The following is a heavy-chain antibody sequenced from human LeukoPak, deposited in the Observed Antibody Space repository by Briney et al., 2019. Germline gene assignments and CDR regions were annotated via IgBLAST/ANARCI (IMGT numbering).Heavy chain of an antibody. CDR3: ATSPYSSSWYRDDY. D-gene: IGHD6-13*01. V-gene: IGHV4-59*01. J-gene: IGHJ4*02. CDR2: IYYSGST. CDR1: GGSISSYY. Sequence: SETRSLTCTVSGGSISSYYWSWIRQPPGKGLEWIGYIYYSGSTNYNPSLKSRVTISVDTSKNQFSLKLSSVTAADTAVYYCATSPYSSSWYRDDYWGQGTLVTVSS.